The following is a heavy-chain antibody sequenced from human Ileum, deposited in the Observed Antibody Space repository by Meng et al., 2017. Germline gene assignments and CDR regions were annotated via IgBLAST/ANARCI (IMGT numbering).Heavy chain of an antibody. CDR3: AREPSFGEHDY. J-gene: IGHJ4*02. D-gene: IGHD3-10*01. CDR2: ISHDGSSY. Sequence: QLQLGDSGGGAVQPGSSLRLACAASGLTFSPYTMHWVRQAPGKGPEWVTAISHDGSSYVYADSVKGRFTISRDNSKNTLYLQMNSLTPEDTAVYDCAREPSFGEHDYWGQGTLVTVSS. CDR1: GLTFSPYT. V-gene: IGHV3-30*01.